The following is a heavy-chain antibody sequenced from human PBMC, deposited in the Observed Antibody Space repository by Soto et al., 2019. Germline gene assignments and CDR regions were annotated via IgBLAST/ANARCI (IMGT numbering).Heavy chain of an antibody. CDR3: ARPAAMATGGMDV. D-gene: IGHD5-18*01. Sequence: PGESLKISRKGSGYSFTSYLISWVRQMPWKGLEWVGIIYPGDSDTRYSPSFQGQVTISADKYISTAYLPRSSLKASDTAMYYCARPAAMATGGMDVWGQGTTVNVSS. CDR2: IYPGDSDT. CDR1: GYSFTSYL. J-gene: IGHJ6*02. V-gene: IGHV5-51*01.